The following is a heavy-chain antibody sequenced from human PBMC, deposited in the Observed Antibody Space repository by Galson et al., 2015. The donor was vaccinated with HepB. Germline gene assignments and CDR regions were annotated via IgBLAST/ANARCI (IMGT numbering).Heavy chain of an antibody. CDR2: FDPEDGET. Sequence: SVKVSCKVSGYTLTELSMHWVRQAPGKGLEWMGGFDPEDGETIYAQKFQGRVTMTEDTSTDTAYMELSSLGSEDTAVYYCATISLGYCSSTSCQYYYYYYMDVWGKGTTVTVSS. D-gene: IGHD2-2*01. CDR3: ATISLGYCSSTSCQYYYYYYMDV. CDR1: GYTLTELS. V-gene: IGHV1-24*01. J-gene: IGHJ6*03.